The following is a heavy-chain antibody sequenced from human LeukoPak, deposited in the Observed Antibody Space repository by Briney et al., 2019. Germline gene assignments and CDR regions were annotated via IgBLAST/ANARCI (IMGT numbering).Heavy chain of an antibody. J-gene: IGHJ6*03. V-gene: IGHV3-23*01. CDR3: AREGRYCSSTSCLDYYYYYMDV. Sequence: GGSLRLSCAASGFTFSSYAMSWVRQAPGKGLEWVSAISGSGGSTYYADSVKGRFTISRDNAKNSLYLQMNSLRAEDTAVYYCAREGRYCSSTSCLDYYYYYMDVWGKGTTVTVSS. CDR2: ISGSGGST. CDR1: GFTFSSYA. D-gene: IGHD2-2*01.